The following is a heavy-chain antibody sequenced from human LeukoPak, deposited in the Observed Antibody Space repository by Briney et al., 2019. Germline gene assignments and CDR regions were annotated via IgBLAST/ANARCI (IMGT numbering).Heavy chain of an antibody. CDR3: AREAYARSHYMDV. V-gene: IGHV4-59*01. Sequence: SETLSLTCTVSGGSITDYYWGWIRQPPGKGLEWIGYDYYSGSSNYNPSLKSRVTISVDTSKNQFSLKLSSVTAADTAVYYCAREAYARSHYMDVWGKGTTVTVSS. CDR1: GGSITDYY. CDR2: DYYSGSS. D-gene: IGHD6-6*01. J-gene: IGHJ6*03.